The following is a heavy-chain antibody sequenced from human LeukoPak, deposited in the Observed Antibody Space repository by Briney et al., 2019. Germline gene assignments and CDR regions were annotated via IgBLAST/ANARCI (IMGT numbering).Heavy chain of an antibody. J-gene: IGHJ4*02. V-gene: IGHV5-51*01. CDR3: ARRQGCSSTSCPPDY. CDR2: IYPSDSDT. CDR1: GYKFTSYC. Sequence: GESLRVSCKGSGYKFTSYCIGWVRQMPGKGLEWMGIIYPSDSDTRYSPSFQGQVTISADKSINTAYLQWSSLKASDTAMYYCARRQGCSSTSCPPDYWGQATLVTVSP. D-gene: IGHD2-2*01.